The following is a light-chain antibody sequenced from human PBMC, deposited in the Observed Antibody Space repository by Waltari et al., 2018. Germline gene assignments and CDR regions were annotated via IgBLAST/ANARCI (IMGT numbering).Light chain of an antibody. J-gene: IGLJ1*01. V-gene: IGLV2-14*03. CDR1: SSDFGAYDY. Sequence: QSALTQPASVSGSPGQSITIPCTGTSSDFGAYDYLSWYQQHPGKAPQLMIYDVSNRPSGISNRFSGSKSGNTASLSISGLQTEDEAEYYCSAYTTSVTLVFGTGTKVTVL. CDR3: SAYTTSVTLV. CDR2: DVS.